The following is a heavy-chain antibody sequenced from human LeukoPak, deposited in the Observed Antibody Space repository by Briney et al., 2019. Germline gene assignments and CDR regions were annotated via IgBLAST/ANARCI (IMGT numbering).Heavy chain of an antibody. CDR1: GGSISSGDYY. J-gene: IGHJ4*02. V-gene: IGHV4-30-4*08. D-gene: IGHD3-22*01. CDR2: IYYSGGT. Sequence: PSQTLSLTCTVSGGSISSGDYYWRWLRQPPGRGLEWVGYIYYSGGTYYNPSLKSRVTISVDTSKNQFSLKLSSVTAADTAVYYCARKITYYYDSSGANFDYWGQGTLVTVSA. CDR3: ARKITYYYDSSGANFDY.